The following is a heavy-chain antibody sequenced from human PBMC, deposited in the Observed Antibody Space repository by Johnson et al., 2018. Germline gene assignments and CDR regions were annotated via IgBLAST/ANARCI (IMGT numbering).Heavy chain of an antibody. Sequence: VQLVQSGGGLVQPGGSRRLSCAASGFTFNNFIMNWVRQAPGKGLEWVSHISTSSSTIYYADSVKGRFTISRDNAKNSLYLQMNSLRDEDTAVYYCRRDAPRAAPDPQTLDYGGQGTPVTVSS. V-gene: IGHV3-48*02. D-gene: IGHD6-25*01. J-gene: IGHJ4*02. CDR3: RRDAPRAAPDPQTLDY. CDR1: GFTFNNFI. CDR2: ISTSSSTI.